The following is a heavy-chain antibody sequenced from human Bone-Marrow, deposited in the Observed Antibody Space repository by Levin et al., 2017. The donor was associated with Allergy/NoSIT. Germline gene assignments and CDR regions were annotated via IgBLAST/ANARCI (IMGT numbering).Heavy chain of an antibody. D-gene: IGHD2-15*01. V-gene: IGHV3-20*04. CDR1: GFTFDDYG. J-gene: IGHJ4*02. Sequence: GGSLRLSCAASGFTFDDYGMSWVRQAPGKGLEWVSGINWNGGSTGYADSVKGRFTISRDNAKNSLYLQMNSLRAEDTALYYCARVVPKSVSHRIGYYFDYWGQGTLVTVSS. CDR3: ARVVPKSVSHRIGYYFDY. CDR2: INWNGGST.